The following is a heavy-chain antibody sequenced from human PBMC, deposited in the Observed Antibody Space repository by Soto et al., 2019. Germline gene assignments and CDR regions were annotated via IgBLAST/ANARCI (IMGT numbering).Heavy chain of an antibody. D-gene: IGHD3-16*01. V-gene: IGHV3-66*01. Sequence: EVQLVESGGGLVQPGGSLRLSCAASGFTVSTKYMSWVRQAPGKGLEWVSVIYSGGSTFYADSVRGRFTISRNNSKNTVNLQMNTLRAEATAVYYCARAPWAADYWGQGTLLTVSS. J-gene: IGHJ4*02. CDR3: ARAPWAADY. CDR2: IYSGGST. CDR1: GFTVSTKY.